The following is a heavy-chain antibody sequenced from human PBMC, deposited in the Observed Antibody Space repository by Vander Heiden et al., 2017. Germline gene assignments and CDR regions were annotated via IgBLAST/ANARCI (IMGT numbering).Heavy chain of an antibody. J-gene: IGHJ4*02. Sequence: QVQLVQSGAEVRRPGASVKISCQASGYIFTTYVIHWVRQAPGQSPEWMGWSNADNGHIKDSDYFQDRVTMTMDTPANTAYMELRSLRSEDTAMYYCGRDVAGWLGYWGQGTLVTVSS. V-gene: IGHV1-3*01. CDR3: GRDVAGWLGY. CDR1: GYIFTTYV. CDR2: SNADNGHI. D-gene: IGHD6-19*01.